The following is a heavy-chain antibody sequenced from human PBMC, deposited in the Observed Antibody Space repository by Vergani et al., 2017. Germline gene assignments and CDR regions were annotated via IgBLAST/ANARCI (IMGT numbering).Heavy chain of an antibody. V-gene: IGHV5-51*01. CDR2: IYPGDSDT. CDR3: ARRHNDYGVGVFDY. J-gene: IGHJ4*02. Sequence: EVQLVQSGAEVKKPGESLKISCKVSGYSFSNYWIGWVRQMPGKGLEWMGIIYPGDSDTKYSPPFQGQVTISADKSISTAYLQWSSLKASDTAMYYCARRHNDYGVGVFDYWGQGTLVTVSS. CDR1: GYSFSNYW. D-gene: IGHD4-17*01.